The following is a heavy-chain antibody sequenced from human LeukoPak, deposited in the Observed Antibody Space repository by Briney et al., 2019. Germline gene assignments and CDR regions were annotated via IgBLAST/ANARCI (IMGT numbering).Heavy chain of an antibody. Sequence: ASVKVSCKASGGTFSSYAIGGVRQAPGQGLEWMGRIIPILGIANYAQKFQGRVTITADKSTSTAYMELSSLRSEDTAVYYCAREITIFGVVTANYGMDVWGQGTTVTVSS. D-gene: IGHD3-3*01. CDR2: IIPILGIA. J-gene: IGHJ6*02. V-gene: IGHV1-69*04. CDR3: AREITIFGVVTANYGMDV. CDR1: GGTFSSYA.